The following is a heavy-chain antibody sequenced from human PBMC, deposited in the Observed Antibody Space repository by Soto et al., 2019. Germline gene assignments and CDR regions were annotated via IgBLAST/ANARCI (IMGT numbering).Heavy chain of an antibody. Sequence: QVQLQQWGAGLLKPSETLSLTCAVYGGSFSGYYWSWIRQPPGKGLEWIGEINHSGSPNFNPSLKSRVTISVETSRKQFVLKLSSVIAADTAVYYWARGLRHIRISGKGRWVDPWGQGTLVTVSS. V-gene: IGHV4-34*01. D-gene: IGHD3-9*01. CDR1: GGSFSGYY. CDR2: INHSGSP. J-gene: IGHJ5*02. CDR3: ARGLRHIRISGKGRWVDP.